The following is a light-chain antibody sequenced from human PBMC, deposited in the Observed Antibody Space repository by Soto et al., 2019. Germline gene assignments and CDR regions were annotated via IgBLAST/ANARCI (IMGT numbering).Light chain of an antibody. V-gene: IGKV1-5*01. CDR1: QSISNW. Sequence: DIQMTQSPSTLSASVGDRVTITCRASQSISNWLAWYQQKPGKAPKLLIYDASSLESGVPSRFSGSGSGTELALTISCLQPDDFATYYCQQYYSYPLTLGGGTKVDIK. J-gene: IGKJ4*01. CDR2: DAS. CDR3: QQYYSYPLT.